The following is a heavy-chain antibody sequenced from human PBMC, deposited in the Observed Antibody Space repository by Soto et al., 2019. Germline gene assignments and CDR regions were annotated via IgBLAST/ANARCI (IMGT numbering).Heavy chain of an antibody. CDR2: FDPEDGET. CDR1: GYTLTELS. Sequence: GASVKVSCKVSGYTLTELSMHWVRQAPGKGRGWMGGFDPEDGETIYAQKFQGRVTMTEDTSTDTAHMELSSLRSEDTAVYYCATATMVRGATFVNYYYYYGMDVWRQATTVTVSS. V-gene: IGHV1-24*01. J-gene: IGHJ6*02. D-gene: IGHD3-10*01. CDR3: ATATMVRGATFVNYYYYYGMDV.